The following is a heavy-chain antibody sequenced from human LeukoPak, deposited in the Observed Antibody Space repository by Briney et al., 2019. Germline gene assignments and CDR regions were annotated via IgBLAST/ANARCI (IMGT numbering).Heavy chain of an antibody. CDR3: AREDEAGYYYRYFDY. V-gene: IGHV1-2*06. Sequence: ASVKVSCKASGYTFTGYYMHWVRQAPGQGLEWMGRINPNSGGTNYAQKFQGRVTMTRDTSISTAYMELSRLRSDDTAVYYCAREDEAGYYYRYFDYWGQGTLVTVSS. CDR2: INPNSGGT. D-gene: IGHD3-22*01. J-gene: IGHJ4*02. CDR1: GYTFTGYY.